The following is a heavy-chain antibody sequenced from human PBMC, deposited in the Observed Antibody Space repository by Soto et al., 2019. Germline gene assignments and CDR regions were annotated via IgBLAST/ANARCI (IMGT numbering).Heavy chain of an antibody. CDR3: ATGRLVGNPYYYYYMDV. J-gene: IGHJ6*03. V-gene: IGHV1-24*01. CDR2: FDPEDGET. D-gene: IGHD2-8*02. Sequence: ASVKVSCKVSGYTLTELSMHWVRQAPGKGLEWMGGFDPEDGETIYAQKFQGRVTMTEDTSTDPAYMELSSLGSEDTAVYYCATGRLVGNPYYYYYMDVWGKGTTVTVSS. CDR1: GYTLTELS.